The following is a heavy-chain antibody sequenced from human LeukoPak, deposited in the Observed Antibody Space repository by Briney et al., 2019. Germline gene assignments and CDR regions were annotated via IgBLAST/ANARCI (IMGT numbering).Heavy chain of an antibody. Sequence: PGRSLRLSCAASGFTFSSYGIHWVRQAPGKGLEWVAVISYDGSNKYYADSVKGRFTISRDNSKNTLYLQMNSLRAEDTAVYYCAKVMGSYWSVPFDYWGQGTLVTVSS. D-gene: IGHD3-10*01. CDR1: GFTFSSYG. CDR3: AKVMGSYWSVPFDY. CDR2: ISYDGSNK. J-gene: IGHJ4*02. V-gene: IGHV3-30*18.